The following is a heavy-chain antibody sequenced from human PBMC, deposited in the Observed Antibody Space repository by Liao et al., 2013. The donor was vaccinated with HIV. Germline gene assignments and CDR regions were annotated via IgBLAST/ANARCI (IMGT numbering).Heavy chain of an antibody. Sequence: QVQLQESGPGLVKPSQTLSLTCSVSGGSISSGSYYWSWIRQPAGKGLEWIGRIYTSGGTNYNPSLQESSHHISRHVQEPVLPRRLSSVTAADTPVYYCAREELRMFCTGFPRYYYYYYIVRLGRKEPTGHRLL. J-gene: IGHJ6*03. V-gene: IGHV4-61*02. CDR3: AREELRMFCTGFPRYYYYYYIVR. CDR2: IYTSGGT. CDR1: GGSISSGSYY. D-gene: IGHD2-8*02.